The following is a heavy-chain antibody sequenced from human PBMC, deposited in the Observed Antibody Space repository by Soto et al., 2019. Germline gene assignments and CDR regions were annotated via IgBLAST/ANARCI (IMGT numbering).Heavy chain of an antibody. Sequence: EVQVVESGGGLVQPGGSLRLSCAASGFTFSSYWMNWVRQAPGKGLEWVANIKQDGTEKYYVDSVKGRFTTSRDNAKNSLYLQMNSLRAEDTAVYYCASGRRVGYGHCHFDYWGQGSLVTVSS. CDR3: ASGRRVGYGHCHFDY. D-gene: IGHD3-10*01. CDR2: IKQDGTEK. CDR1: GFTFSSYW. J-gene: IGHJ4*02. V-gene: IGHV3-7*01.